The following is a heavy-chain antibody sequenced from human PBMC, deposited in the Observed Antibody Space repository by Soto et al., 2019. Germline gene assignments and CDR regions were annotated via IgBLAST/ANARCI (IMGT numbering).Heavy chain of an antibody. J-gene: IGHJ5*02. D-gene: IGHD6-13*01. CDR1: GYTFTGYY. CDR3: ARGAHLIAAAGTGALFDP. CDR2: INPNSGGT. Sequence: ASVKVSCKASGYTFTGYYMHWVRQAPGQGLGWMGWINPNSGGTNYAQKFQGWVTMTRDTSINTAYMELSRLRSDDTAVYYCARGAHLIAAAGTGALFDPWGQGTLVTVSS. V-gene: IGHV1-2*04.